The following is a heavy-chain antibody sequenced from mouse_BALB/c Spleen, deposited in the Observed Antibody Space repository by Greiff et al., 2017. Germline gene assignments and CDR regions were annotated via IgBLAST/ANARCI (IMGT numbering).Heavy chain of an antibody. CDR1: GFTFSSYA. CDR3: ARVFITGDYFDY. D-gene: IGHD1-1*01. V-gene: IGHV5-6-5*01. J-gene: IGHJ2*01. Sequence: DVKLVESGGGLVKPGGSLKLSCAASGFTFSSYAMSWVRQTPEKRLEWVASISSGGSTYYPDSVKGRFTISRDNARNILYLQMSSLRSEDTAMYYCARVFITGDYFDYWGQGTTLTVSS. CDR2: ISSGGST.